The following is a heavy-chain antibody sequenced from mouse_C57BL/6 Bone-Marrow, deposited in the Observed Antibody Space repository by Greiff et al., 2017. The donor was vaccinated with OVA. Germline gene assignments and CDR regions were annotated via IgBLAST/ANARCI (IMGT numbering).Heavy chain of an antibody. D-gene: IGHD4-1*01. Sequence: EVQRVESGGGLVQSGRSLRLSCATSGFTFSDFYMEWVRQAPGKGLEWIAASRNKANDYTTEYSASVKGRFIVSRDTSQSILYLQMNALRAEDTAIYYCARGPGTYFDYWGQGTTLTVSS. CDR2: SRNKANDYTT. V-gene: IGHV7-1*01. CDR3: ARGPGTYFDY. J-gene: IGHJ2*01. CDR1: GFTFSDFY.